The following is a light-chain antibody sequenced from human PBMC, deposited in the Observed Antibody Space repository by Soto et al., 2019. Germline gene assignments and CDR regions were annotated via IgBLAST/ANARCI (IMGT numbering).Light chain of an antibody. CDR1: QGISNY. CDR3: QKYDSAPLT. J-gene: IGKJ4*01. V-gene: IGKV1-27*01. CDR2: AAS. Sequence: DVQMTQSPSSLSASVGDRVTITCRASQGISNYLTWHQQKPGKVPKVLIYAASTLQSGVPSRFSGSRSGSDFTLTISDLQSEDVATYYCQKYDSAPLTFGGGTRWIS.